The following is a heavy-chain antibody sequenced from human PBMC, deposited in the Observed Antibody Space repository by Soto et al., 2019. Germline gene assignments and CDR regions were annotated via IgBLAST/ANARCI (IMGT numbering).Heavy chain of an antibody. CDR2: INGYNGNT. CDR1: GYTFTTYG. J-gene: IGHJ4*02. V-gene: IGHV1-18*01. Sequence: QVQLVQSGAEVKKPGASVKVSCKASGYTFTTYGISWVRQAPGQRLEWMGWINGYNGNTNYAQKLQGRVIMTTDTSTRIAYMELRSLRSDDTVVYYCARDPVAGTYFDYWGQGTLVTVSS. D-gene: IGHD6-19*01. CDR3: ARDPVAGTYFDY.